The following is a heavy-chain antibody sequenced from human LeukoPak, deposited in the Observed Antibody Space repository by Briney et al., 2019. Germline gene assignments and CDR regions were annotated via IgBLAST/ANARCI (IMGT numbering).Heavy chain of an antibody. V-gene: IGHV4-31*03. CDR1: GGSIYNGGYY. CDR3: ARQSLGYCSGGSCSYYYFDY. D-gene: IGHD2-15*01. Sequence: SETLSLTCTVSGGSIYNGGYYWSWIRQHPGKGLEWIGYIYYSGSSYYNPSLRSRVTISVDTSKNHFSLKLSSVTAADTAVYYCARQSLGYCSGGSCSYYYFDYWGQGTLVTVSS. CDR2: IYYSGSS. J-gene: IGHJ4*02.